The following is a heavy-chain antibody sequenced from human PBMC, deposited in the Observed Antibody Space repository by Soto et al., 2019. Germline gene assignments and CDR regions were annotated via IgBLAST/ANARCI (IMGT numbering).Heavy chain of an antibody. V-gene: IGHV4-59*01. CDR2: IYYSGST. CDR3: ARGPTYGRGGTLWYFDL. D-gene: IGHD3-10*01. Sequence: QVQLQESGPGLVKPSETLSLTCTVSGGSISSYYWSWIRRPPGKGLEWIGYIYYSGSTNYNPSLKSRVTISVDTSKNQFSLKLSSVTAADTAVYYCARGPTYGRGGTLWYFDLWGRGTLVTVSS. J-gene: IGHJ2*01. CDR1: GGSISSYY.